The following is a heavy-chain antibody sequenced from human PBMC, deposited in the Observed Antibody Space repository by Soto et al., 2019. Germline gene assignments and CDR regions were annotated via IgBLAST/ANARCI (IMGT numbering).Heavy chain of an antibody. D-gene: IGHD2-15*01. CDR1: GGTFSSYA. CDR3: ARDRDIGVVVVADNYYYYGMDV. Sequence: QVQLVQSGAEVKKPGSSVKVSCKASGGTFSSYAISWVRQAPGQGLEWMGGIIPIFGTANYAQKFRGRVTITADESTSTAYMELSSLRSEDTAVYYCARDRDIGVVVVADNYYYYGMDVWGQGPTVTVSS. J-gene: IGHJ6*02. V-gene: IGHV1-69*01. CDR2: IIPIFGTA.